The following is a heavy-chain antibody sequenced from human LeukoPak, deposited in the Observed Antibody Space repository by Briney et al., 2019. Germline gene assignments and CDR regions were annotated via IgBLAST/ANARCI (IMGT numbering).Heavy chain of an antibody. V-gene: IGHV1-69*04. CDR1: GGTFSSYA. Sequence: GASVKVSCKASGGTFSSYAISWVRQAPGQGLEWMGRIIPILGIANYAQKFQGRVTITADKSTSTAYMELSSLRSEDTAVYYCARGYSSSPIDYWGQGTLVTVSS. D-gene: IGHD6-13*01. CDR2: IIPILGIA. J-gene: IGHJ4*02. CDR3: ARGYSSSPIDY.